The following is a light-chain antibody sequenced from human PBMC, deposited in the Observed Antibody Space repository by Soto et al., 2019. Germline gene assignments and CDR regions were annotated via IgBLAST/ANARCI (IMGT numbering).Light chain of an antibody. J-gene: IGLJ1*01. V-gene: IGLV2-11*01. Sequence: QSALTQPRSVSGSPGQSVTIPCAGTSSDIGGYNYVSWYQQHPGKAPKLMIYDVSKRPSGVPDRFSGSKSGNTASLTISGLQAEDEADYYCCSYAGSYTYVFGTGTQLTVL. CDR3: CSYAGSYTYV. CDR1: SSDIGGYNY. CDR2: DVS.